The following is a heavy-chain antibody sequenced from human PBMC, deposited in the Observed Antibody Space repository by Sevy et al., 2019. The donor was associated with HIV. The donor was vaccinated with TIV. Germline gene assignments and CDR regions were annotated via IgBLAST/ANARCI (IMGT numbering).Heavy chain of an antibody. D-gene: IGHD4-17*01. J-gene: IGHJ4*02. CDR1: GFTFGAYA. CDR3: TREGAIYGDYNQYY. CDR2: IGSKTYGGTT. V-gene: IGHV3-49*03. Sequence: GGSLRLSCTASGFTFGAYAMSWFRQAPGKGLEWVGFIGSKTYGGTTEYAASVKGRFTISRNDSKSIAYLQMNSLKTEDTAVYYCTREGAIYGDYNQYYWGQGTLVTVSS.